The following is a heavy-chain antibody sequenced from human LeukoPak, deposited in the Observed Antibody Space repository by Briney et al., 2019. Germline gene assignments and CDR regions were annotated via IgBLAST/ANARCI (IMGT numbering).Heavy chain of an antibody. CDR3: ARGLGGYDQFFDY. CDR1: GFTFTTYW. Sequence: GGSLRLSCAASGFTFTTYWMSWVRQAPGKGLDWVANIKQDGSEKYYVDSVKGRFTISRDNAKNSLYLQMNSLRAEDTAVYYCARGLGGYDQFFDYWGQGTLVTVSS. D-gene: IGHD5-12*01. J-gene: IGHJ4*02. CDR2: IKQDGSEK. V-gene: IGHV3-7*01.